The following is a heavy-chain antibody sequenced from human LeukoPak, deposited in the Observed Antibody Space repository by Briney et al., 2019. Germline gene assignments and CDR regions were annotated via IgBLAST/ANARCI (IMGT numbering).Heavy chain of an antibody. CDR2: IYYSGST. V-gene: IGHV4-30-4*01. CDR1: GGSISSGDYY. J-gene: IGHJ5*02. D-gene: IGHD3-10*01. CDR3: ARVLGMVRGFDP. Sequence: PSETLSLTCTVSGGSISSGDYYWSWIRQPPGKGLEWIGYIYYSGSTYYNPSLKSRVTISVDTSKNQFSLKLSSVTAADTAVYYCARVLGMVRGFDPWGQGTLVTVSS.